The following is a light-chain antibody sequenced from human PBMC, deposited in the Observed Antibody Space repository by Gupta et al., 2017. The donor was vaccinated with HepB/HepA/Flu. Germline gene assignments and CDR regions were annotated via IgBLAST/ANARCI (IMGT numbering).Light chain of an antibody. CDR1: NIGSES. Sequence: SHVLPHAPPVSVAPGMTARSTCGGNNIGSESVHWYQQKQGQPPVLVIYYDSDRSSGIPERFSGAKYGNTATLTITRGEDGEEADYYCQMWDGDTDHVVFGGGTKLTVL. J-gene: IGLJ2*01. CDR3: QMWDGDTDHVV. CDR2: YDS. V-gene: IGLV3-21*04.